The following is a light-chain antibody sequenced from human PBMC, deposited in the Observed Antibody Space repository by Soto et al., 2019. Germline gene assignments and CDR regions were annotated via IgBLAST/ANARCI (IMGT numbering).Light chain of an antibody. V-gene: IGKV1-5*01. CDR3: QHYNSYSEA. J-gene: IGKJ1*01. CDR2: AAS. CDR1: QRISAF. Sequence: DIQMTQSPSSVSAFVWGSVPITCHASQRISAFLNWYHQKPGKAPKLLIYAASYLQSGVPSNFSGSGSGTEFTLTISSLQPDDFATYYCQHYNSYSEAFGQGTKVDIK.